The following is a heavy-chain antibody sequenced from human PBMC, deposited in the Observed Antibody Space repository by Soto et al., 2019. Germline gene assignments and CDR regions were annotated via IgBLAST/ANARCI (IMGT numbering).Heavy chain of an antibody. CDR3: AKADYAISTVQDDYGMDV. J-gene: IGHJ6*02. CDR2: ISHDGSDK. Sequence: QVQLVESGGGVVQPGRYLRLSCAASGYTFTSNGMLWVRQAPGKGLEWVAVISHDGSDKYYADSVKGRFTISRDNSNNTLYLQTNSLRAEDTAVYYCAKADYAISTVQDDYGMDVWGQGTTVTVSS. D-gene: IGHD3-9*01. CDR1: GYTFTSNG. V-gene: IGHV3-30*18.